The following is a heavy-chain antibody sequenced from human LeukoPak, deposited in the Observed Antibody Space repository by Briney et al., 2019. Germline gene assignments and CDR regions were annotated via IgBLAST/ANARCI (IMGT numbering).Heavy chain of an antibody. J-gene: IGHJ4*02. CDR1: GGSFSGYY. Sequence: SETLSLTCAVYGGSFSGYYWNWIRQPPGKGLEWIGEINHSGGTNYNPSLKSRVTISVDTSKNQFSLKLSSVTAADTAVYYCARALRGYCSSTSCFHFDYWGQGTLVTVSS. D-gene: IGHD2-2*01. CDR2: INHSGGT. CDR3: ARALRGYCSSTSCFHFDY. V-gene: IGHV4-34*01.